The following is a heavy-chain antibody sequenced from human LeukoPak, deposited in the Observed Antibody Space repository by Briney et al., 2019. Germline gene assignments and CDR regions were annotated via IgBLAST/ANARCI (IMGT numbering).Heavy chain of an antibody. CDR3: ARGPAYFDY. CDR2: IKEDGSEK. Sequence: GGSLRLSCAATGFSFSSYWMSWVRQAPGKGLEWVANIKEDGSEKYYVDSVKGRFTISRDNAKNSLYLQMNSLRAKDTAVYYCARGPAYFDYWGQGALVTVSS. J-gene: IGHJ4*02. V-gene: IGHV3-7*01. CDR1: GFSFSSYW.